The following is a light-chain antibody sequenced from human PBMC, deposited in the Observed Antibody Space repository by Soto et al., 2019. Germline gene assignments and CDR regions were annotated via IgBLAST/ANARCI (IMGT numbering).Light chain of an antibody. CDR1: SSDVGGYNY. Sequence: QSVLTQPASVSGSPGQSITISCTGSSSDVGGYNYVSWYQQHPGKAPKLMIYDVSDRPSGVSNRFSGSKSGNTASLTISGVQAEDEADYYCSSYTTSNTMVFGGGTKLTVL. V-gene: IGLV2-14*01. J-gene: IGLJ2*01. CDR2: DVS. CDR3: SSYTTSNTMV.